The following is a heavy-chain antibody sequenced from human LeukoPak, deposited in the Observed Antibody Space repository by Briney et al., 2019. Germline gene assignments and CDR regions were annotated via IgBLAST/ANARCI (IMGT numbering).Heavy chain of an antibody. Sequence: ASVKVSCKASGYTFNDYYMHWVRQAPGQGLEWMGWINPNSGGTNYAQKFQGRVTMTRDTSISTAYMELSRLRSDDTAVYYCARGPLVRGALGSFDYWGQGTLVTVSS. CDR3: ARGPLVRGALGSFDY. CDR1: GYTFNDYY. D-gene: IGHD3-10*01. CDR2: INPNSGGT. V-gene: IGHV1-2*02. J-gene: IGHJ4*02.